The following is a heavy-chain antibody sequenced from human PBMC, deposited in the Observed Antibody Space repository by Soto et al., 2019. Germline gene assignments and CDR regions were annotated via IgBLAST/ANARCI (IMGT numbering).Heavy chain of an antibody. CDR3: AAQYGVKYLVRAFDI. CDR1: GGTFSSYA. CDR2: IIPIFGTA. V-gene: IGHV1-69*13. D-gene: IGHD3-9*01. J-gene: IGHJ3*02. Sequence: RASVKVSCKASGGTFSSYAISWVRQAPGQGLEWMGGIIPIFGTANYAQKFQGRVTITADESTSTAYMELSSLRSEDTAVYYCAAQYGVKYLVRAFDIWGQGTMVTVSS.